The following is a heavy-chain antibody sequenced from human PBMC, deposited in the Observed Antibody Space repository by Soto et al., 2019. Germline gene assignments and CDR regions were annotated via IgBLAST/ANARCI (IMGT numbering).Heavy chain of an antibody. Sequence: PGGSLRLSCAASGFIFRSYWMSWVRQAPGKGLEWVANINQDGSEKYYVDSVRGRFIISRDNAENSLYLQTNSLRAEDTAVYYCARDGVAAGLYFDNWGQGTLVTVSS. J-gene: IGHJ4*02. V-gene: IGHV3-7*01. CDR3: ARDGVAAGLYFDN. CDR1: GFIFRSYW. CDR2: INQDGSEK. D-gene: IGHD2-15*01.